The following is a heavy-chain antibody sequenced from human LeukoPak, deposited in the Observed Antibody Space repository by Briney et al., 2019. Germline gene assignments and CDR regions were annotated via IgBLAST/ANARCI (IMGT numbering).Heavy chain of an antibody. CDR1: GFTFSSYA. Sequence: PGGSLRLSCAAPGFTFSSYAMSWVRQAPGKGLEWVSAISGSGGSTYYADSVKGRFTISRDNSKNTLYLQMNSLRAEDTAVYYCAKATHITGTIDYWGQGTLVTVSS. D-gene: IGHD1-7*01. V-gene: IGHV3-23*01. J-gene: IGHJ4*02. CDR3: AKATHITGTIDY. CDR2: ISGSGGST.